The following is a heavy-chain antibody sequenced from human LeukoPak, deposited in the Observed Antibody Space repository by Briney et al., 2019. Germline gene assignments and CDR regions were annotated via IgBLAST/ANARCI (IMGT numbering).Heavy chain of an antibody. J-gene: IGHJ4*02. CDR3: ARWSRLFFGGSDS. V-gene: IGHV3-30*01. CDR1: EITFSSYG. CDR2: SSYDGSIE. Sequence: RPGGSLRLSCAASEITFSSYGMHWVRQAPDKGLEWVAFSSYDGSIEYYADSVKGRFTISRDNSKSTLYLQMNSLRAEDTALYYCARWSRLFFGGSDSWGQGTLVTVSS. D-gene: IGHD4-23*01.